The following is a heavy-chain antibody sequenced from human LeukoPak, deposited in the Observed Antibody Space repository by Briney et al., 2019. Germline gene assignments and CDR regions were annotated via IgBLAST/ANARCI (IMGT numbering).Heavy chain of an antibody. CDR2: INHSGST. CDR3: ARSYSSGWYHY. Sequence: SETLSLTCAVYGGSFSGYYWSWIRQPPGKGLEWIGEINHSGSTNYNPSLKSRVAISVDTSKNQFSLKLSSVTAADTAMYYCARSYSSGWYHYWGQGTLVTVSS. V-gene: IGHV4-34*01. D-gene: IGHD6-19*01. J-gene: IGHJ4*02. CDR1: GGSFSGYY.